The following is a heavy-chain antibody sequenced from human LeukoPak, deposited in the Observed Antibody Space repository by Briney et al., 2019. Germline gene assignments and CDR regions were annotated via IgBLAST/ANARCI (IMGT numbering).Heavy chain of an antibody. Sequence: ASVTVSCKASGYTFSDYYIHWVRQAPGQGLEWMGWINPNSGSTNYAQNFQGRVTMTRDTSISTAYMELSRLRSDDTAVYYCARSRLCSGGSCYFLCFDPWGQGTLVTVSS. CDR3: ARSRLCSGGSCYFLCFDP. V-gene: IGHV1-2*02. CDR2: INPNSGST. CDR1: GYTFSDYY. D-gene: IGHD2-15*01. J-gene: IGHJ5*02.